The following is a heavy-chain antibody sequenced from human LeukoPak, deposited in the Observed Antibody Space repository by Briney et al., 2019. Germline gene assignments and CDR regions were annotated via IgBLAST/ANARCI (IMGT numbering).Heavy chain of an antibody. CDR3: ARDPVEMATRFDY. J-gene: IGHJ4*02. V-gene: IGHV3-21*01. CDR2: ISSSSSYI. Sequence: GGSLRLSCAASGFSFSSYSMNWVRQAPGKGLEWVSSISSSSSYIYYADSVKGRFTISRDNAKNSLYLQMNSLRAEDTAVYYCARDPVEMATRFDYWGQGTLVTVSS. CDR1: GFSFSSYS. D-gene: IGHD5-24*01.